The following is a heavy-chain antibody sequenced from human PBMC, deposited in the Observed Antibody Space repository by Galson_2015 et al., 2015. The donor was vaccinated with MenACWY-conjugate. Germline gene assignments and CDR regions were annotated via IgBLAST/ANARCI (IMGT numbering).Heavy chain of an antibody. CDR1: GFTFSDYY. V-gene: IGHV3-11*03. J-gene: IGHJ4*02. CDR2: ISSTGSST. CDR3: ATSGPEMAKFDRHG. D-gene: IGHD5-24*01. Sequence: SLRLSCAASGFTFSDYYMSWIRQAPGKGLECVSYISSTGSSTNYADSVKGRFTISRDNAKNSLYLQMNGLKTEDTAVYYCATSGPEMAKFDRHGWGQGNLVTVSS.